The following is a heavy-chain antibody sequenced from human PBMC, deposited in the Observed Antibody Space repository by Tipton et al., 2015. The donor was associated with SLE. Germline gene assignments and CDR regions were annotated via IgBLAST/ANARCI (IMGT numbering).Heavy chain of an antibody. D-gene: IGHD3-3*01. CDR1: GGSISSGGYY. J-gene: IGHJ4*02. V-gene: IGHV4-31*03. CDR2: IYYSGST. Sequence: TLSLTCTVSGGSISSGGYYWNWLRQHPGKGLEWIGYIYYSGSTYYNPSPKSRITISVDTSKNRFSLKLSSVTAADTAVYHCARAPGVVTTYFDYWGQGTQVTVSS. CDR3: ARAPGVVTTYFDY.